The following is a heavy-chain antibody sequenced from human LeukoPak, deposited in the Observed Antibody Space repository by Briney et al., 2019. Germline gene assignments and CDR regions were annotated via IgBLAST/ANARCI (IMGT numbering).Heavy chain of an antibody. CDR3: ARDGSWGDYQFYFYMDV. D-gene: IGHD2-2*01. CDR1: GFTFRSFA. J-gene: IGHJ6*03. Sequence: GGSLRLSCEASGFTFRSFAMSWVRQAPGKGLEWLSGISASGHYIYQADSVKGRFTISRDNSKNTLYIEINSLRVEDTAVYYCARDGSWGDYQFYFYMDVWGKGTMVTVSS. CDR2: ISASGHYI. V-gene: IGHV3-23*01.